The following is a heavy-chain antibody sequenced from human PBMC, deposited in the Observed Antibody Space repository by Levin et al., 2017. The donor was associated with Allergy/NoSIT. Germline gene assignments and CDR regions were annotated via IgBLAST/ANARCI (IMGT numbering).Heavy chain of an antibody. V-gene: IGHV3-30*18. Sequence: GGSLRLSCAASGFTFSSYGMHWVRQAPGKGLEWVAVISYDGSNKYYADSVKGRFTISRDNSKNTLYLQMNSLRAEDTAVYYCAKQAGWAAAMVDYWGQGTLVTVSS. CDR2: ISYDGSNK. D-gene: IGHD2-2*01. CDR1: GFTFSSYG. J-gene: IGHJ4*02. CDR3: AKQAGWAAAMVDY.